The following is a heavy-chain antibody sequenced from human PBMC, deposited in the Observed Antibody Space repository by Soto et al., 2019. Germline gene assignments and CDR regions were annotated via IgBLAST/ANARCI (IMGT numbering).Heavy chain of an antibody. CDR3: TRDASRDSSARGWFDP. CDR1: GFTFRSFT. CDR2: ISSNSAYI. V-gene: IGHV3-21*01. Sequence: GGSLRLSCAASGFTFRSFTMNWVRQAPGKGLEWVSTISSNSAYIYYTDALRGRFTISRDNAKNSLHLQMNSLRAEDTAVYYCTRDASRDSSARGWFDPWGSGTLVTVSS. J-gene: IGHJ5*02. D-gene: IGHD6-13*01.